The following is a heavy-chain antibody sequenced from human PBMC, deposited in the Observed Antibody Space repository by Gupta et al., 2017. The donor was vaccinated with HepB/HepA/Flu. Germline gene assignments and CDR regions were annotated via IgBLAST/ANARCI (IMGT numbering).Heavy chain of an antibody. Sequence: EVQLVESGGGLVQPGGSLRLSCAASGFTFSNYWMSWVRQAPGKGLEWVANIRQDGSEEYYVGSVKGRFTISRDNAKDSLYRQMNSLRAEDTAVYYGARGTYYSYMDVWGKGTTVTVSS. CDR3: ARGTYYSYMDV. V-gene: IGHV3-7*01. J-gene: IGHJ6*03. CDR1: GFTFSNYW. CDR2: IRQDGSEE. D-gene: IGHD3-16*01.